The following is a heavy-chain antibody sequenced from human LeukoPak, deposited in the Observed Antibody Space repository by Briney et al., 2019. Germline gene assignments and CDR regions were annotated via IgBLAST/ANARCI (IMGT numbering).Heavy chain of an antibody. CDR2: ISGSGDNT. Sequence: SCKASGFTFISYAMSWVRQAPGKGLEWVSGISGSGDNTYYADSVKGRFTISRDNSKNTLYVQVNSLGTEDTAAYYCAKGSYYDSSGSFYFDYWGQGTLVTVSS. D-gene: IGHD3-22*01. CDR3: AKGSYYDSSGSFYFDY. J-gene: IGHJ4*02. CDR1: GFTFISYA. V-gene: IGHV3-23*01.